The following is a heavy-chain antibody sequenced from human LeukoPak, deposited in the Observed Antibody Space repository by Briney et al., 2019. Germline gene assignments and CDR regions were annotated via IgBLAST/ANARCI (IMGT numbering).Heavy chain of an antibody. V-gene: IGHV4-34*01. D-gene: IGHD3-22*01. Sequence: SETLSLTCAVYGGSFSGHYWSWLRQPPGKGLEWIGEINHSRSTNYNPSLKSRVTISVDTSKNQFSLKLSSVTAADTAVYYCARGPYSYDSSGAFDIWGQGTMVTVSS. CDR1: GGSFSGHY. J-gene: IGHJ3*02. CDR2: INHSRST. CDR3: ARGPYSYDSSGAFDI.